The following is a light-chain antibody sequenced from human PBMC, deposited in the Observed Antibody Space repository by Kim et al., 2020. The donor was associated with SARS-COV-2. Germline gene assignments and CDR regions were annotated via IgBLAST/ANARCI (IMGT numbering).Light chain of an antibody. Sequence: QHATLTCTGNSNNAGNQGAAWLQQHQGHPPKLLSYRNNNRPSGISERLSASRSGNTASLTITGLQPEDEADYYCSAWDSSLSAWVFGGGTQLTVL. V-gene: IGLV10-54*01. J-gene: IGLJ3*02. CDR2: RNN. CDR3: SAWDSSLSAWV. CDR1: SNNAGNQG.